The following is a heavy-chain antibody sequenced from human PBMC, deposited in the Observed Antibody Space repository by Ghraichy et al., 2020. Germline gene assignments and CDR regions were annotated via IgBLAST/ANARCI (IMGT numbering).Heavy chain of an antibody. CDR3: AREADFDYGDYDPEYYGMDV. V-gene: IGHV3-30-3*01. J-gene: IGHJ6*02. CDR1: GFSLGTYG. D-gene: IGHD4-17*01. Sequence: GGSLRLSCVASGFSLGTYGLHWVRQAPGKGLEWVASVSYDGSNKHYADSVKGRFTISRDTTKNTLYLQMNSLRPDDTDVYYCAREADFDYGDYDPEYYGMDVWGQGPTVTVAS. CDR2: VSYDGSNK.